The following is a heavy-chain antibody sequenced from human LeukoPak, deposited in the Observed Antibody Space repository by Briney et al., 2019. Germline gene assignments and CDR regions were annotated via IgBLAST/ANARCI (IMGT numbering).Heavy chain of an antibody. D-gene: IGHD6-13*01. CDR3: ARTLRVAAAGRGTAYFDY. CDR1: GGSISSGGYY. J-gene: IGHJ4*02. CDR2: IYHSGST. Sequence: SETLSLTCTVSGGSISSGGYYWSWIRQPPGKGLEWIGYIYHSGSTYYNPSLKSRVTISVDRSKNQFSLKLSSVTAADTAVYYCARTLRVAAAGRGTAYFDYWAREPWSPSPQ. V-gene: IGHV4-30-2*01.